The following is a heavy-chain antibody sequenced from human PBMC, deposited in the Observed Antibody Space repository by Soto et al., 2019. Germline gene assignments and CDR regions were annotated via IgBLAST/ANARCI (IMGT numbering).Heavy chain of an antibody. V-gene: IGHV3-30*18. Sequence: GGSLRLSCAASGFTFSSYGMHWVRQAPGKGLEWVAVISYDGSNKYYADSVKGRFTISRDNSKNTLYLQMNSLRAEDTAVYYCAKDKDYGDPNPLDYWGQGTLVTVSS. CDR2: ISYDGSNK. CDR1: GFTFSSYG. J-gene: IGHJ4*02. CDR3: AKDKDYGDPNPLDY. D-gene: IGHD4-17*01.